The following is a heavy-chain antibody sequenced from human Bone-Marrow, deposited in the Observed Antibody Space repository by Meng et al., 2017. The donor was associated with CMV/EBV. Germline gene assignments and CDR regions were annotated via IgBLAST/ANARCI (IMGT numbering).Heavy chain of an antibody. D-gene: IGHD3-10*01. CDR2: IQYDESLT. CDR1: AFTFSVYG. V-gene: IGHV3-30*02. CDR3: ARERGYYGSGSYWTYYYYGMDV. J-gene: IGHJ6*02. Sequence: GESLKISCAASAFTFSVYGMHWVRQAPGKGLEWLSFIQYDESLTFYADSVKGRFTISRDNSKNTLYLQMNSLRAEDTAVYYCARERGYYGSGSYWTYYYYGMDVWGQGTTVTVSS.